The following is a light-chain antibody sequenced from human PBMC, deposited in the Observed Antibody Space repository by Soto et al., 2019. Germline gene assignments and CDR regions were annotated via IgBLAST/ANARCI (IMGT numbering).Light chain of an antibody. CDR2: DAS. Sequence: MSQSPATVSAYVGDRVTIHCRASQSISSWLAWYQQKPGKAPKLLIYDASSLESGVPSRFSGSGSGTEFTLTISSLQPDDFATYYCQQYNSYSWTLGQGTKVDVK. CDR3: QQYNSYSWT. V-gene: IGKV1-5*01. CDR1: QSISSW. J-gene: IGKJ1*01.